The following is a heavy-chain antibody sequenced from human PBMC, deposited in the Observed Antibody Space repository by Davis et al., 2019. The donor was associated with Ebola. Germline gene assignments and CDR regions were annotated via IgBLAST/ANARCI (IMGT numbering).Heavy chain of an antibody. J-gene: IGHJ4*02. CDR2: INYSGST. V-gene: IGHV4-59*01. D-gene: IGHD3-9*01. CDR3: ARYDYDILTGYDD. CDR1: GCSISSYY. Sequence: SETLSLTCTVSGCSISSYYWSWIRQPPGKGLEWLGFINYSGSTNYNPSLKSRVTISVDTSKNQFSLTLSSVTAADTAVYYCARYDYDILTGYDDWGQGTLVTVSS.